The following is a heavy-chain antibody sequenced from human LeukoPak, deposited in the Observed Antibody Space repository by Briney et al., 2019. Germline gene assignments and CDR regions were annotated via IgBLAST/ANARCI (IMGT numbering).Heavy chain of an antibody. D-gene: IGHD3-10*02. J-gene: IGHJ6*04. CDR1: EFTFSSFG. CDR3: AELGITMIGGV. CDR2: ISVIDDST. V-gene: IGHV3-23*01. Sequence: GGSLRLSCAASEFTFSSFGMSWVRQAPGKGLEWVSAISVIDDSTYYADSVKGRFTISRDNAKNSLCLQMNSLRAEDTAVYYCAELGITMIGGVWGKGTTVTISS.